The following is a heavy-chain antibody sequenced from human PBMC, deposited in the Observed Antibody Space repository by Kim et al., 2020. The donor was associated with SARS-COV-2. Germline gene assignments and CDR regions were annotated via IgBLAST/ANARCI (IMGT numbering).Heavy chain of an antibody. V-gene: IGHV4-34*01. D-gene: IGHD6-19*01. CDR3: ARGTRQWLVRGPYYYYMDV. CDR2: INHSGST. Sequence: SETLSLTCAVYGGSFSGYYWSWIRQPPGQGLEWIGEINHSGSTNYNPSLKSRVTISVDTSKNQFSLKLSSVTAADTAVYYCARGTRQWLVRGPYYYYMDVLGKGTTGTVSS. J-gene: IGHJ6*03. CDR1: GGSFSGYY.